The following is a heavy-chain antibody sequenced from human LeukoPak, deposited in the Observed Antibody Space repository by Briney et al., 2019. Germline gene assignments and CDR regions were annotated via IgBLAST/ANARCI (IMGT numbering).Heavy chain of an antibody. V-gene: IGHV1-69*05. Sequence: GASVKVSCKASGGTFSSYAISWVRQAPGQGLEWMGGIIPIFGTANYAQKFQGRVTITTDESTSTAYMELSSLRSEDTAVYYCAREGRYCSGGSRYESYFDYWGQGTLVTVSS. CDR3: AREGRYCSGGSRYESYFDY. CDR2: IIPIFGTA. CDR1: GGTFSSYA. J-gene: IGHJ4*02. D-gene: IGHD2-15*01.